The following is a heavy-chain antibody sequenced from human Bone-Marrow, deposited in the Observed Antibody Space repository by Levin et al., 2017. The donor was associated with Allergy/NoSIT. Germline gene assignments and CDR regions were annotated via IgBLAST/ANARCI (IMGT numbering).Heavy chain of an antibody. CDR2: ISSSSSTI. CDR3: ARDRSGYDYEYFQH. CDR1: GFTFSSYS. D-gene: IGHD3-22*01. Sequence: GESLKISCAASGFTFSSYSMNWVRQAPGKGLEWVSYISSSSSTIYYADSVKGRFTISRDNAKNSLYLQMNSLRAEDTAVYYCARDRSGYDYEYFQHWGQGTLVTVSS. J-gene: IGHJ1*01. V-gene: IGHV3-48*01.